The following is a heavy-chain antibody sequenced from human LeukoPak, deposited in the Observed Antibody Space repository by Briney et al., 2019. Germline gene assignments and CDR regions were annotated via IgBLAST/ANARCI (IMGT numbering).Heavy chain of an antibody. J-gene: IGHJ4*02. CDR1: GHTFTGYY. CDR2: INPNSGGT. CDR3: ARGSGDDSSGYSGDY. Sequence: ASVKVSCKASGHTFTGYYMHWVRQAPGQGLEWMGWINPNSGGTNYAQKFQGWVTMTRDTSISTAYMELSSLRSEDTAVYYCARGSGDDSSGYSGDYWGQGTLVTVSS. D-gene: IGHD3-22*01. V-gene: IGHV1-2*04.